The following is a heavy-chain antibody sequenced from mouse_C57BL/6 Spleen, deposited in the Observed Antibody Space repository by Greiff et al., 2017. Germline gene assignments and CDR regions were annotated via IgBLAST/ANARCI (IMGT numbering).Heavy chain of an antibody. D-gene: IGHD1-1*01. CDR2: IYPGSGST. V-gene: IGHV1-55*01. Sequence: VQLQQSGAELVKPGASVKMSCKASGYTFTSYWITWVKQRPGQGLEWIGDIYPGSGSTNYNEKFKSKATLTVDTSSSTAYMQLSSLTSEDSAVYYCARGGTVPFDVWGTGTTVTVSS. CDR3: ARGGTVPFDV. J-gene: IGHJ1*03. CDR1: GYTFTSYW.